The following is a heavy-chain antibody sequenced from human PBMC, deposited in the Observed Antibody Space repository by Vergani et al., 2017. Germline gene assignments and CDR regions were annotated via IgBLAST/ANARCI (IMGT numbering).Heavy chain of an antibody. Sequence: QVQLVESGGGVVQPGGSLRLSCIASGFTFRIYGMHWVRQAPGKGLEWVAFIRYDGTKRFYGDSVKGRFTISRDNSQTTVFLQMNSLRADDSAVYYCARDPTVTTSDWFDPWGQGTLVTVSS. V-gene: IGHV3-30*02. D-gene: IGHD4-17*01. CDR2: IRYDGTKR. J-gene: IGHJ5*02. CDR1: GFTFRIYG. CDR3: ARDPTVTTSDWFDP.